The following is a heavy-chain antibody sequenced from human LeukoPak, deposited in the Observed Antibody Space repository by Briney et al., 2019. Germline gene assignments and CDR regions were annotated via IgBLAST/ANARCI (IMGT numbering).Heavy chain of an antibody. J-gene: IGHJ6*02. CDR1: GYTLTELS. D-gene: IGHD2-2*02. Sequence: ASVTVSCTVSGYTLTELSMHWVRQAPGKGLEWMGGFDPEDGETIYAQKFQGRVTMTEDTSTDTAYMELSSLRSEDTAVYYCATDRPRRDIVVVPAAIGYVDYYYYYGMDVWGQGTTVTVSS. CDR3: ATDRPRRDIVVVPAAIGYVDYYYYYGMDV. CDR2: FDPEDGET. V-gene: IGHV1-24*01.